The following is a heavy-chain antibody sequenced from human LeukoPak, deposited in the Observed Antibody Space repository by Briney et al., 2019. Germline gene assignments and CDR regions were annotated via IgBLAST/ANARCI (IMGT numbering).Heavy chain of an antibody. J-gene: IGHJ4*02. CDR1: GFTFSSYS. CDR3: ASWFGYCSSTSCYNY. CDR2: ISSSSYI. Sequence: GGSLRLSCAASGFTFSSYSMNWVRQAPGKGLEWVSSISSSSYIYYADSVKGRFTISRDNAKNSLYLQMNSLRAEDTAVYYCASWFGYCSSTSCYNYWGQGTLVTVSS. V-gene: IGHV3-21*01. D-gene: IGHD2-2*02.